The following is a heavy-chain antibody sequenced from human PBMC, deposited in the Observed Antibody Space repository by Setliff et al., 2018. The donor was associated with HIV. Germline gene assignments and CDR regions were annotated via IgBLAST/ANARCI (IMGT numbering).Heavy chain of an antibody. V-gene: IGHV4-61*09. CDR2: IDTNGDT. J-gene: IGHJ6*03. Sequence: SETLSLTCTVSGGSISSGPYFWSWIRQPAGKAVEWMGHIDTNGDTKYNPSLKSRVTISRDTSKNQFSLKLTSVTAADTAVYYCARAKGYDYYMDVWGRGTTVTVSS. CDR3: ARAKGYDYYMDV. CDR1: GGSISSGPYF. D-gene: IGHD2-15*01.